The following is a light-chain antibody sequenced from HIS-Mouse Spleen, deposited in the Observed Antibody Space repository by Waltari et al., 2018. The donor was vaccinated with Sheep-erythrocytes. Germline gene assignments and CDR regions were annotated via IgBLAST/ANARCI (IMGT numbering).Light chain of an antibody. Sequence: SVGYRVTITCRASESISSYLNWYQQKPGKAPKLLIYAASSLQSGVPSRFSGSGSGTDFTLTISSLQPEDFATYYCQQSYSTPPLTFGGGTKVEIK. J-gene: IGKJ4*01. CDR3: QQSYSTPPLT. CDR1: ESISSY. V-gene: IGKV1-39*01. CDR2: AAS.